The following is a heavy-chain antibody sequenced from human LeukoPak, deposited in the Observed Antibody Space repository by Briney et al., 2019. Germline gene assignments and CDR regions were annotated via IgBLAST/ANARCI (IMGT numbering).Heavy chain of an antibody. CDR3: ARLKYYYDSSGYAPSWFDY. J-gene: IGHJ4*02. Sequence: PSETLSHTCTVSGGSISSYYWSWIRQPPGKGVEWIGYIYYSGGTNYNPSLKSRVTISVDTSKNQFSLKLSSVTAADTAVYYCARLKYYYDSSGYAPSWFDYWGQGTLVTVSS. D-gene: IGHD3-22*01. CDR2: IYYSGGT. V-gene: IGHV4-59*01. CDR1: GGSISSYY.